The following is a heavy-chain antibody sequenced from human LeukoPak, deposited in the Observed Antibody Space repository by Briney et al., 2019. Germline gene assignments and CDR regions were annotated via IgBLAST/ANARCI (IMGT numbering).Heavy chain of an antibody. V-gene: IGHV4-39*01. CDR2: IYYSGST. J-gene: IGHJ2*01. Sequence: SETLSLTCTVSGGTICRSSYYWVWIRQPPGKVLEWIGSIYYSGSTYYNPSLKSRVTISVDTSKNQFSLKLSSVTATATAVYSCARLYDTSGYFYWYFDLWGRGTLVTVSS. D-gene: IGHD3-22*01. CDR1: GGTICRSSYY. CDR3: ARLYDTSGYFYWYFDL.